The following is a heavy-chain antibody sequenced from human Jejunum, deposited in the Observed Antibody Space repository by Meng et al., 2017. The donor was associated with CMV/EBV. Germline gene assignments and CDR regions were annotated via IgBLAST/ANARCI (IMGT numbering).Heavy chain of an antibody. V-gene: IGHV3-30*04. CDR3: ARDSNSYDIRGSLDS. CDR2: ISFDGTDE. J-gene: IGHJ4*02. CDR1: GFTFGNYA. D-gene: IGHD3-22*01. Sequence: SGFTFGNYAMHWVRQAPGKGLGCLAIISFDGTDEYYSDSVKGRFSISRDDSKNTLYLQMNSLTTEDTAIYYCARDSNSYDIRGSLDSWGQGTLVTVSS.